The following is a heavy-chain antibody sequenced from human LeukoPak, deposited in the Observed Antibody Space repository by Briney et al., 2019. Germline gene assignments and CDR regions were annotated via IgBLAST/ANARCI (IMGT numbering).Heavy chain of an antibody. CDR1: GYTFTGYY. J-gene: IGHJ4*02. D-gene: IGHD3-9*01. CDR3: ARGGDNYDILTQ. V-gene: IGHV1-2*02. Sequence: ASVKVSCKASGYTFTGYYMHWVRQAPGQGLEWMGWINPNSGGTNYAQKFQGRVTMTGDTSISTAYIELSRLTSDDTAIYYCARGGDNYDILTQWGQGTLVTVSS. CDR2: INPNSGGT.